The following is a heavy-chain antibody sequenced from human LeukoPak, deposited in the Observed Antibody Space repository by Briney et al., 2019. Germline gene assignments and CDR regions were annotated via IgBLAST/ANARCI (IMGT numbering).Heavy chain of an antibody. V-gene: IGHV3-23*01. CDR2: ISGSGGST. J-gene: IGHJ4*02. Sequence: GGSLRLSCAASGFTFSSYAMSWVRQAPGKGLEWVSAISGSGGSTYYADSVKGRFTISRDNSKNTLYLQMNSLRAEDTAVYYCAXDXXRXXGXXRXFDYXXXGXLVTVS. CDR3: AXDXXRXXGXXRXFDY. CDR1: GFTFSSYA.